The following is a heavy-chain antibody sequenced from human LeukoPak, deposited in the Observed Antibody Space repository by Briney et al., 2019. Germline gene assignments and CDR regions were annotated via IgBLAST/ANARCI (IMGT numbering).Heavy chain of an antibody. V-gene: IGHV1-8*01. CDR3: ARGNNRDSSSWYYYYYYYMDV. CDR1: GYTFTSYD. J-gene: IGHJ6*03. D-gene: IGHD6-13*01. CDR2: MNPNSGNT. Sequence: ASVKVSCKASGYTFTSYDINWVRQATGQGLEWMGWMNPNSGNTGYAQKFQGRVTMTRNTSISTAYMELGSLRSEDTAVYYCARGNNRDSSSWYYYYYYYMDVWGKGTTVTISS.